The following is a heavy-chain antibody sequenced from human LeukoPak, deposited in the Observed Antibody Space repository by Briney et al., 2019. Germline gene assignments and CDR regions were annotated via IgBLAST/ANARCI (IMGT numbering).Heavy chain of an antibody. J-gene: IGHJ4*02. D-gene: IGHD5-24*01. CDR2: MNPSNGNT. Sequence: ASVKVSCKASGYFFTSYAINWVRQATGQGLEWMGWMNPSNGNTGFAQKFQGRLTMTRDTSISTAYMELSSLRSEDAAVYFCARGSSEEMATIAYWGQGTLVTVSS. V-gene: IGHV1-8*01. CDR1: GYFFTSYA. CDR3: ARGSSEEMATIAY.